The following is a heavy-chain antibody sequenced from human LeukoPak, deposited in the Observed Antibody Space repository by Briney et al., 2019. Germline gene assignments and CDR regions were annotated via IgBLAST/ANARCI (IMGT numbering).Heavy chain of an antibody. CDR1: GGSISSYY. Sequence: PSETLSLTCTVSGGSISSYYWSWIRQPPGKGLEWIGYIYYSGSTNYNPSLKSRVTISVDTSKNQFSLKLSSVTAADTAVYYCARGRRYYGSGSSSADYYYYMDVWGKGTTVTVSS. D-gene: IGHD3-10*01. CDR2: IYYSGST. V-gene: IGHV4-59*01. CDR3: ARGRRYYGSGSSSADYYYYMDV. J-gene: IGHJ6*03.